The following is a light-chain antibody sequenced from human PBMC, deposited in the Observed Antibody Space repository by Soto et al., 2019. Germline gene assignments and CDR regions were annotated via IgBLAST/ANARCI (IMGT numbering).Light chain of an antibody. J-gene: IGKJ1*01. Sequence: EVVLTQSPVTLSLSPGERATLSCRASQSFRGLLAWYQQKPGQAPRLLIYDAYNRATGIPPRFSGSGSGTDFALTISDLQPEDFANYYCQQTYSTPWTFGQGTRVEIK. V-gene: IGKV3-11*01. CDR1: QSFRGL. CDR3: QQTYSTPWT. CDR2: DAY.